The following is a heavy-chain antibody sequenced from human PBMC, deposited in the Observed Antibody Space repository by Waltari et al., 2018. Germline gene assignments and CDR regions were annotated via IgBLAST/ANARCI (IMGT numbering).Heavy chain of an antibody. V-gene: IGHV4-34*01. J-gene: IGHJ4*02. CDR3: ARGGDMGSYYNY. D-gene: IGHD1-26*01. Sequence: QVQLQQWGAGLLKPSETLSLTCAVYGGSFSGYYWSWIRQPPGKGLEWIGEINHSGSTNYNPSLKSRVTISVDTSKNQFSLKLSSVTAADTAVYYCARGGDMGSYYNYWGQGTLVTVSS. CDR2: INHSGST. CDR1: GGSFSGYY.